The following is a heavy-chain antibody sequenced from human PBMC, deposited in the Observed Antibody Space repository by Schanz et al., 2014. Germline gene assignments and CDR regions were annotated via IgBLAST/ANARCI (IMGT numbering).Heavy chain of an antibody. J-gene: IGHJ4*02. V-gene: IGHV3-30*02. CDR3: TKFETRTGTNY. D-gene: IGHD1-1*01. CDR1: GFTFSSYG. Sequence: QVQLVESGGGVVQPGGSLRLSCAASGFTFSSYGMHWVRQAPGKGLEWVAFIRYDGSNNYYADSVKGRFTISRDNSKNTLYLQMNSLRAEDTAVYYCTKFETRTGTNYWGQGTLVTVS. CDR2: IRYDGSNN.